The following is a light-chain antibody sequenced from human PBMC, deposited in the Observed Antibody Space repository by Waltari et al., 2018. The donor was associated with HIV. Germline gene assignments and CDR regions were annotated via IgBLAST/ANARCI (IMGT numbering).Light chain of an antibody. CDR3: CSYAGSGDV. Sequence: ASVSGSPGQSITISCTGTSSDVGSYNLVSWYQQHPGKAPKLMIYEVSKRPSGVSNRFSGSKSGNTASLTISGLQAEDEADYYCCSYAGSGDVFGTGTKVTVL. J-gene: IGLJ1*01. V-gene: IGLV2-23*02. CDR1: SSDVGSYNL. CDR2: EVS.